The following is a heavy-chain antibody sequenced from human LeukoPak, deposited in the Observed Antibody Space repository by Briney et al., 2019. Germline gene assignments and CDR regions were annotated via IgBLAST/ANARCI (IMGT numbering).Heavy chain of an antibody. V-gene: IGHV3-21*01. CDR2: ISSSSSYI. J-gene: IGHJ6*02. CDR3: ARDLKWGVLGYSYGSGMDV. Sequence: GGPLRLSCAASGFTFSTYSMNWVRQAPGKGLEWVSSISSSSSYIYYADSVKGRFTISRDNAKNSLYLQMNSLRAEDTAVYFCARDLKWGVLGYSYGSGMDVWGQGTTVTVSS. CDR1: GFTFSTYS. D-gene: IGHD5-18*01.